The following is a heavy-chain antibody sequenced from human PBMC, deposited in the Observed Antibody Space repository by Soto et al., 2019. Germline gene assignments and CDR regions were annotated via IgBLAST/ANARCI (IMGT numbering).Heavy chain of an antibody. D-gene: IGHD3-3*01. CDR2: IKSKTDGGTT. CDR3: TPPIDEFWSGYLNLTTGEL. CDR1: GFTFSNAW. J-gene: IGHJ4*02. Sequence: EVQLVESGGGLVKPGGSLRLSCAASGFTFSNAWMSWVRQPPGKGLEWVGRIKSKTDGGTTDYGAPVKGRFTIFREDSKNPLHLQMHSLKTEETAVYYCTPPIDEFWSGYLNLTTGELRGQGTLVTVSS. V-gene: IGHV3-15*01.